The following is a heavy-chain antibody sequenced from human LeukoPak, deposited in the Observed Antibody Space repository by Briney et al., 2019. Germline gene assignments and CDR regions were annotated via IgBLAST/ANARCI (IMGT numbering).Heavy chain of an antibody. CDR2: IFCSGSTTYS. D-gene: IGHD1-26*01. Sequence: SETLSLTCTVSGGSINSYYWSWIRQPPGKGLEWIGYIFCSGSTTYSKYNPSLKSQVTISVDTSKNQFSLRLTSVTAADTAVYYCAALVGPTKAIDYWGQGTLVTVSS. J-gene: IGHJ4*02. CDR3: AALVGPTKAIDY. CDR1: GGSINSYY. V-gene: IGHV4-59*01.